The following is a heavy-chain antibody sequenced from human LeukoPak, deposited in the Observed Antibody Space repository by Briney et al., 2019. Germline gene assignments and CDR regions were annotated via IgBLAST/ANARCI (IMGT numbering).Heavy chain of an antibody. CDR2: IYYSGTT. Sequence: PSETLSLTCTVSGGSISSSSYYWGWIRQPPGKGLEWIGSIYYSGTTYYNPSLKSRVTMSVDTSKNQFSLKLSSVTAADTAVYYCARDPAVGGVDYWGQGTLVTVSS. CDR1: GGSISSSSYY. V-gene: IGHV4-39*07. CDR3: ARDPAVGGVDY. D-gene: IGHD6-25*01. J-gene: IGHJ4*02.